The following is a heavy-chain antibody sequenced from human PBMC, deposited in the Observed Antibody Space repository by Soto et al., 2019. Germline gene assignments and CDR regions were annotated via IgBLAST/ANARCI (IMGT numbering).Heavy chain of an antibody. CDR3: ARGSPWWGYFDY. D-gene: IGHD2-15*01. CDR2: IYSGGST. CDR1: GFTVSSNY. V-gene: IGHV3-66*01. J-gene: IGHJ4*02. Sequence: VQLVESGGGVVQPGRSLRLSCAASGFTVSSNYMTWVRQAPGKGLEWVSLIYSGGSTYYADSVKGRFTISRDNSKNTLYLQMNSLRAEDTAVYYCARGSPWWGYFDYWGQGTLVTVSS.